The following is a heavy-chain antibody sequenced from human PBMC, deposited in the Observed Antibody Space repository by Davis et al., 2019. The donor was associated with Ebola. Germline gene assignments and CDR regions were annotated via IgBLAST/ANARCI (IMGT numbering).Heavy chain of an antibody. Sequence: GESLKISCAASGFTFSSYSMNWVRQAPGKGLEWVSYISSSSSTIYYADSVKGRFTISRDNAKNSLYLQMNSLRDEDTAVYYCARDTVGANTAFDIWGQGTMVTVSS. V-gene: IGHV3-48*02. D-gene: IGHD1-26*01. J-gene: IGHJ3*02. CDR1: GFTFSSYS. CDR2: ISSSSSTI. CDR3: ARDTVGANTAFDI.